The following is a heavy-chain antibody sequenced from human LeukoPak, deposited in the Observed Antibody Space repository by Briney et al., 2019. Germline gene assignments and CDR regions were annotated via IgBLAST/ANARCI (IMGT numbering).Heavy chain of an antibody. CDR1: GYSISSGYY. CDR3: ARVPGPNWFDP. J-gene: IGHJ5*02. CDR2: IYQSGST. V-gene: IGHV4-38-2*02. Sequence: SETLSLTCTVSGYSISSGYYWGWIRQPPGKGLEWIGSIYQSGSTYYNPSLKSRVTISVDTSKNQFSLKLRSVTAADTAVCFCARVPGPNWFDPWGQGTLVTVSS.